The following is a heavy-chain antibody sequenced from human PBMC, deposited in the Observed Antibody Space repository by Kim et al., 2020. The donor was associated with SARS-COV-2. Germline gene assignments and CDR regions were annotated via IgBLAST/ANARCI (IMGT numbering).Heavy chain of an antibody. J-gene: IGHJ2*01. CDR3: ARFDWGSGYFDP. V-gene: IGHV3-53*01. CDR1: GLTVSSNY. Sequence: GGSLRLSCAASGLTVSSNYMGWLRQAPGTGLQWISLIYSGGDTYYADSVRGRFTISKDNSRNTLYLELNRLRPDDTAVYYCARFDWGSGYFDPWGRGTL. CDR2: IYSGGDT. D-gene: IGHD3-9*01.